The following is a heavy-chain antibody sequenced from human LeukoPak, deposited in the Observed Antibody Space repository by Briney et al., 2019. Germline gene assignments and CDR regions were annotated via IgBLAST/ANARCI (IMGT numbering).Heavy chain of an antibody. Sequence: SHTLSLTCAITGDSVSSDSTAWNWIRLSPSRGLEWLGRTYYGSRWYNDYAASVKSRISINADKSKNPFSLQLHSVTPDDTAVYYCARGKAAARLQHWGQGYLVTVSS. CDR3: ARGKAAARLQH. V-gene: IGHV6-1*01. CDR1: GDSVSSDSTA. CDR2: TYYGSRWYN. J-gene: IGHJ1*01. D-gene: IGHD2-15*01.